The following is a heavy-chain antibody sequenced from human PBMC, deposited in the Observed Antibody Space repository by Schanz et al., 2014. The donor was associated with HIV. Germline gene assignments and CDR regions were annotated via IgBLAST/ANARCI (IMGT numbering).Heavy chain of an antibody. D-gene: IGHD5-18*01. V-gene: IGHV3-7*01. CDR3: AKSNGGDTAVVQYYFDY. Sequence: EVQVVESGGGLVQPGGSLRLSCTTSGFIFSDHFMGWVRQAPGKGLEWLANIKLDGSEKYYVDSVKGRFTISRDNTKNSLYLQMNSLRAEDTAVYFCAKSNGGDTAVVQYYFDYWGQGTLVSVSS. CDR2: IKLDGSEK. CDR1: GFIFSDHF. J-gene: IGHJ4*02.